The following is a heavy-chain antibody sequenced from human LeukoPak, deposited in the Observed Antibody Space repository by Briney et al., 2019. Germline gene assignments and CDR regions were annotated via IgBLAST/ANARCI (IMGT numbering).Heavy chain of an antibody. J-gene: IGHJ5*02. CDR1: GGSISSSSYY. Sequence: SETLSLTCTVSGGSISSSSYYWCWIRQPPGKGLEWIGSIYYSASTYYNPSLKSRVTIFVDTSKNQFSLKLSSVTAADTAVYYCARQTRFLEWSPTKWYDPWGQGTLVTVSS. CDR3: ARQTRFLEWSPTKWYDP. D-gene: IGHD3-3*01. V-gene: IGHV4-39*01. CDR2: IYYSAST.